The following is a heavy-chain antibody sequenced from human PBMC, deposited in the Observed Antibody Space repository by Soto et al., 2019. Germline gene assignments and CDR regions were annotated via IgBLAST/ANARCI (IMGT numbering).Heavy chain of an antibody. CDR1: GFTFSSYG. Sequence: HPGGSLRLSCAASGFTFSSYGMHWVRQAPGKGLEWVAVISYDGSNKYYADSVKGRFTISRDNSKNTLYLQMNSLRAEDTAVYYCANSPHDSSGYRQGPFDYWGQGTLVTVSS. D-gene: IGHD3-22*01. CDR2: ISYDGSNK. J-gene: IGHJ4*02. V-gene: IGHV3-30*18. CDR3: ANSPHDSSGYRQGPFDY.